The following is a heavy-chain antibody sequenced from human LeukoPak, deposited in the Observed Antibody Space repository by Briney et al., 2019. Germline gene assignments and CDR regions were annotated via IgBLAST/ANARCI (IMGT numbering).Heavy chain of an antibody. Sequence: SQNLSLTCTVSGGSISSGSYYWSWIRQPAGKGLEWIGRIYTSGSTNYNPSLKSRVTMSVDTSRNHFSLKLSSVTAADTAVYYCARSGTSPRNFDYWGQGTLVTVSS. CDR3: ARSGTSPRNFDY. V-gene: IGHV4-61*02. CDR2: IYTSGST. D-gene: IGHD2-2*01. J-gene: IGHJ4*02. CDR1: GGSISSGSYY.